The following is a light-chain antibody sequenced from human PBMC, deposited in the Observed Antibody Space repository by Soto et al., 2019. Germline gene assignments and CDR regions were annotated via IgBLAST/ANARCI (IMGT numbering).Light chain of an antibody. CDR1: SSDVGGYNY. CDR3: CSYAGSYTYV. Sequence: QSFLTQPRSVSGSPGQSVTISCAGTSSDVGGYNYVSWYQQHPGKAPKLMIYDVSKRPSGVPDRFSGSKSGNTASLTISGLQAEGEADYYCCSYAGSYTYVFGTGTKVTVL. J-gene: IGLJ1*01. V-gene: IGLV2-11*01. CDR2: DVS.